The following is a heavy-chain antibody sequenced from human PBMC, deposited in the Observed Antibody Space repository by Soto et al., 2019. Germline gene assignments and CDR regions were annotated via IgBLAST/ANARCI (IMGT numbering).Heavy chain of an antibody. V-gene: IGHV2-5*02. CDR2: IYWDDDK. J-gene: IGHJ4*02. Sequence: ITLKESGPTLVRPTQTLTLTCTFSGFSLSTRGVGVGWIRQPPGKALEWLGLIYWDDDKRYSPSLKSRLTITKDTSKNQVVPTMTNLDPVDTVTYYCAHRGSSWQLDYWGQTTLVTVSS. D-gene: IGHD6-19*01. CDR3: AHRGSSWQLDY. CDR1: GFSLSTRGVG.